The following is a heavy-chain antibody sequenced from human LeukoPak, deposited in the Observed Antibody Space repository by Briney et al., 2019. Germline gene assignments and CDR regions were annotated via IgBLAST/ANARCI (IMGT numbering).Heavy chain of an antibody. CDR3: AKGKTGTPFDP. J-gene: IGHJ5*02. D-gene: IGHD1-1*01. CDR2: ISGSGVST. V-gene: IGHV3-23*01. CDR1: GFSFSNYA. Sequence: GGSLRLSCAASGFSFSNYAMSWVRQAPGKGLEWVSVISGSGVSTNYAGSVKGRFTISRDNSKNTLYLQMNSLRAEDTAVYYCAKGKTGTPFDPWGQGTLVTVSS.